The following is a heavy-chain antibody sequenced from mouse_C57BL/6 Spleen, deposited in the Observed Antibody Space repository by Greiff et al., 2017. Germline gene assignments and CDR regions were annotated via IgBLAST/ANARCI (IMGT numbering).Heavy chain of an antibody. CDR3: ARSVGNYFDY. Sequence: QVQLKESGPELVKPGASVKLSCKASGYTFTSYDINWVKQRPGQGLEWIGWLYPRDGSTKYNEKFKGKATLTVDTTSSTAYMELHSLTSEDAAVYFCARSVGNYFDYWGQGTTLTVSS. J-gene: IGHJ2*01. D-gene: IGHD1-1*01. V-gene: IGHV1-85*01. CDR1: GYTFTSYD. CDR2: LYPRDGST.